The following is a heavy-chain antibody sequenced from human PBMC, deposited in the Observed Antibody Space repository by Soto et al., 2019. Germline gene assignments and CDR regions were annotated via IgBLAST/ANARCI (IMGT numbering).Heavy chain of an antibody. CDR3: AKGSDFVVAPAANFQY. J-gene: IGHJ4*02. CDR1: GFNFNTYA. D-gene: IGHD2-2*01. V-gene: IGHV3-23*01. CDR2: ISGIGGST. Sequence: EVHLLESGGGMVQPGGSLRLSCAASGFNFNTYAMSWVRHVPGRGLEWVSTISGIGGSTYSADSVKGRFTVSRDNSKNTLYLQMNALRGDDTAVYYCAKGSDFVVAPAANFQYWGQGTRVTVSS.